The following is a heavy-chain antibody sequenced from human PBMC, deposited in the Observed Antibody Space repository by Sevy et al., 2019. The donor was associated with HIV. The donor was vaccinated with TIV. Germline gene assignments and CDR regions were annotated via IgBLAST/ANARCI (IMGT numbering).Heavy chain of an antibody. J-gene: IGHJ4*02. V-gene: IGHV3-30*02. Sequence: GGSLRLSCAASGFTFSYYGMHWVRQVPGKGLEWVTFIGYDGNEKYYGVAVKGRFSISRDNSKNTVYLQMNSLRAEDTALYYCAKNTAAAGAGGFDYWGQGTLVTVSS. CDR2: IGYDGNEK. CDR1: GFTFSYYG. D-gene: IGHD6-13*01. CDR3: AKNTAAAGAGGFDY.